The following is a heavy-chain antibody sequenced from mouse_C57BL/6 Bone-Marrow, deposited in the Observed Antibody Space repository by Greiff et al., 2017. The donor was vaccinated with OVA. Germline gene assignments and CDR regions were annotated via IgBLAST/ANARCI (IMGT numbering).Heavy chain of an antibody. CDR3: VTGIYYDYEAWFAY. CDR2: IDPSDSYT. CDR1: GYTFTSYW. Sequence: VKLQQPGAELVKPGASVKLSCKASGYTFTSYWMQWVKQRPGQGLEWIGEIDPSDSYTNYNQKFKGKATLTVDTSSSTAYMQLSSLTSEDSAVYYCVTGIYYDYEAWFAYWGQGTLVTVSA. D-gene: IGHD2-4*01. J-gene: IGHJ3*01. V-gene: IGHV1-50*01.